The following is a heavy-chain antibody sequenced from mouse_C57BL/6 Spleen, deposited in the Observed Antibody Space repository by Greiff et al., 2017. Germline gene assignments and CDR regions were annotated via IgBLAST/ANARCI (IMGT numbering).Heavy chain of an antibody. CDR1: GYTFTSYW. Sequence: QVQLQQPGAELVKPGASVKLSCKASGYTFTSYWMHWVKQRPGQGLEWIGMIHPNSGSTNYNEKFKSKATLTVDKSSSTAYMQLSSLTSEDSADYYRAPSTTVVRDAMDYWGQGTSVTVAS. CDR2: IHPNSGST. D-gene: IGHD1-1*01. CDR3: APSTTVVRDAMDY. V-gene: IGHV1-64*01. J-gene: IGHJ4*01.